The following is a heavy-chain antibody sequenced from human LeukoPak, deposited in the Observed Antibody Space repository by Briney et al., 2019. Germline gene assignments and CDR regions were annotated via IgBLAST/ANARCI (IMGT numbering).Heavy chain of an antibody. CDR3: ARPTISRWRCNH. Sequence: ASVKVSCKASGYDFTAHHLHWVRQAPGQGLEWMGWINTHTGITKYAKNFQDRVTMTRDTSVNTAYMELQRLTSDDTAVYYCARPTISRWRCNHWGQGTLVTVSS. CDR1: GYDFTAHH. V-gene: IGHV1-2*02. J-gene: IGHJ4*02. CDR2: INTHTGIT. D-gene: IGHD5-24*01.